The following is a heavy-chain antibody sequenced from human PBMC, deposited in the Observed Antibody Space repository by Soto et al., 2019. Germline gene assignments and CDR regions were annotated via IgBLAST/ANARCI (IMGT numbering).Heavy chain of an antibody. CDR2: ISAWDGNT. J-gene: IGHJ3*02. Sequence: QVQLVQSGAEGKKPGASVKVSCKASGYTFTSYGISWVRQAPGQGLEWMGWISAWDGNTNSAQNFQGRVTMTTDTSTSTAYMELRNLRYDDTAVYYCARDYRNIVVVVAAPDAFDIWGQGTMVTVSS. V-gene: IGHV1-18*04. CDR3: ARDYRNIVVVVAAPDAFDI. CDR1: GYTFTSYG. D-gene: IGHD2-15*01.